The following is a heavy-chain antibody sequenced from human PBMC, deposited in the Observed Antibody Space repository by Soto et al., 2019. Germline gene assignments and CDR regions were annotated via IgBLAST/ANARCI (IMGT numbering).Heavy chain of an antibody. CDR1: GGSFSGYY. CDR2: INHSGST. J-gene: IGHJ5*02. Sequence: PSETLSLTCAVYGGSFSGYYWSWIRQPPGKGLEWIGEINHSGSTNYNPSLKSRVTISVDTSKNQFSLKLSSVTAADTAVYYCASSAKIGYCSGGSCYSGNWLDPWGQGTLVTVSS. V-gene: IGHV4-34*01. CDR3: ASSAKIGYCSGGSCYSGNWLDP. D-gene: IGHD2-15*01.